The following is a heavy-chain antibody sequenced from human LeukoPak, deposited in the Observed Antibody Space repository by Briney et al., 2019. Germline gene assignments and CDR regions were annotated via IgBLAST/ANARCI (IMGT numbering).Heavy chain of an antibody. CDR3: AREATYGYSSGWYDY. CDR2: INHSGST. Sequence: SETLSLTCAVYGGSFSGYYWSWIRQPPGKGLEWIGEINHSGSTNYNPSLKSRVTISVDTSKNQFSLKLSSVTAADTAVYYCAREATYGYSSGWYDYWGQGTLVTVSS. V-gene: IGHV4-34*01. J-gene: IGHJ4*02. CDR1: GGSFSGYY. D-gene: IGHD6-19*01.